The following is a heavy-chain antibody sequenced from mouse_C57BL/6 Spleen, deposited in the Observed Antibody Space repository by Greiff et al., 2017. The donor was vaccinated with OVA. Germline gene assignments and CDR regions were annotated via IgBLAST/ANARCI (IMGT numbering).Heavy chain of an antibody. CDR2: IHPSDSDT. CDR1: GYTFTSYW. V-gene: IGHV1-74*01. Sequence: VQLQQPGAELVKPGASVKVSCKASGYTFTSYWMHWVKQRPGQGLEWIGRIHPSDSDTNYNQKFKGKATLTVDKSSSTAYMQLSSLTSEDSAVYYCAIDPRLLWPRRGAYWGQGTLVTVSA. D-gene: IGHD2-2*01. J-gene: IGHJ3*01. CDR3: AIDPRLLWPRRGAY.